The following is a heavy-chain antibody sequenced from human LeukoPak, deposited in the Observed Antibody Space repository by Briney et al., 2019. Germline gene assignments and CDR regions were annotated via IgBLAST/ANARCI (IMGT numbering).Heavy chain of an antibody. V-gene: IGHV1-69*13. J-gene: IGHJ3*02. Sequence: SVKVSCKASGGTFSSYAISWVRQAPGQGLEWMGGIIPIFGTANYAQKFQGRVTITADESTSTAYMELSSLRSEDTAVYYCANGRELTDDAFDIWGQGTMVTVSS. D-gene: IGHD1-26*01. CDR2: IIPIFGTA. CDR1: GGTFSSYA. CDR3: ANGRELTDDAFDI.